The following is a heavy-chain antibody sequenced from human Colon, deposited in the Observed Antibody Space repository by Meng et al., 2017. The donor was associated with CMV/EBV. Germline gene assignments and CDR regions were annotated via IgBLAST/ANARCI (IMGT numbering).Heavy chain of an antibody. V-gene: IGHV4-39*07. CDR2: MYYSGTT. D-gene: IGHD2/OR15-2a*01. CDR3: ARPHSNS. Sequence: LSHTCTDAGGSITSSNYFWAWIRQPPGKGLEWIGSMYYSGTTYYNPSLKSRITISVDTSKNQFSLRLTSVTAADTAVYYCARPHSNSWGQGTLVTVSS. J-gene: IGHJ4*02. CDR1: GGSITSSNYF.